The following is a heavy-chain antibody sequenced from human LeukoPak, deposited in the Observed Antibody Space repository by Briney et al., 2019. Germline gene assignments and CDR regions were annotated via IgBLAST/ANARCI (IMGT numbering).Heavy chain of an antibody. Sequence: GGSLRLSCAASGFTVSNNYMSWVRQAPGKGLEWVSVIYSGGATYYADSVQGRFTIYRDNYKNTLYLQMNSLRAEDTAVYYCARAAAVVNTGVGKNDYWGQGTLVTVSS. D-gene: IGHD4-23*01. CDR3: ARAAAVVNTGVGKNDY. CDR1: GFTVSNNY. CDR2: IYSGGAT. V-gene: IGHV3-53*01. J-gene: IGHJ4*02.